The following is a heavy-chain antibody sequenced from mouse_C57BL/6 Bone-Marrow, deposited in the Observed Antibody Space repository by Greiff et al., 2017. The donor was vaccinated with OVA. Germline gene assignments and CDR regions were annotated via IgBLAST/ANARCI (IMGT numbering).Heavy chain of an antibody. CDR3: ARYSNYVRGYYFDY. J-gene: IGHJ2*01. V-gene: IGHV5-15*04. D-gene: IGHD2-5*01. Sequence: EVMLVESGGGLVQPGGSLKLSCAASGFTFCDYGMAWVRQAPRKGPEWVAFISNLAYSIYYADTVTGRFTISRENAKNTLYLEMSSLRSEDTAMYYCARYSNYVRGYYFDYWGQGTTLTVSS. CDR1: GFTFCDYG. CDR2: ISNLAYSI.